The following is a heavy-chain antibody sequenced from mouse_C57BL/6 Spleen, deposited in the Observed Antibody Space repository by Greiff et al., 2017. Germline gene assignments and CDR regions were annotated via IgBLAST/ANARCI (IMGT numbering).Heavy chain of an antibody. V-gene: IGHV2-2*01. CDR3: ARNGDGYYAWFAY. CDR2: IWSGGSS. CDR1: GFSLTSYG. D-gene: IGHD2-3*01. J-gene: IGHJ3*01. Sequence: QVQLKQSGPGLVQPSQSLSITCTVSGFSLTSYGVHWVRQSPGKGLEWLGVIWSGGSSDYNAAFISRLSISKYNSKSQVFFKMNSLQADDTAIYYCARNGDGYYAWFAYWGQGTLVTVSA.